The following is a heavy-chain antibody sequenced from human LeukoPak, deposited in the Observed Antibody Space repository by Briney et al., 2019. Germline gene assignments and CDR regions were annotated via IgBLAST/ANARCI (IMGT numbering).Heavy chain of an antibody. Sequence: AAVKVSCTASGYVFTAYYIHWVRQAPGQGHDRMGWINPSNGGTNYAQNSQGRVTMTRDTSISTAYMELSRLRSDDRAVYFCARARTSNSSLRDWGQGTLVTVSS. CDR1: GYVFTAYY. J-gene: IGHJ1*01. V-gene: IGHV1-2*02. CDR3: ARARTSNSSLRD. D-gene: IGHD2/OR15-2a*01. CDR2: INPSNGGT.